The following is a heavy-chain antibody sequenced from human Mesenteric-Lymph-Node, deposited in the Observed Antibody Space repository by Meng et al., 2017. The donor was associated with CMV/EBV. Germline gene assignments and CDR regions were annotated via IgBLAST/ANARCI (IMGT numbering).Heavy chain of an antibody. CDR1: GFTFSSYS. CDR3: ARSDGYCINTSCYDYYGMDV. J-gene: IGHJ6*02. V-gene: IGHV3-21*04. Sequence: GGSLRLSCAASGFTFSSYSMNWVRQAPGKGLEWVSSISSSSSYIYYADSVKGRFTISRDNAKNSLSLQMNSLRAEDTAVYYCARSDGYCINTSCYDYYGMDVWGQGTTVTVSS. D-gene: IGHD2-2*03. CDR2: ISSSSSYI.